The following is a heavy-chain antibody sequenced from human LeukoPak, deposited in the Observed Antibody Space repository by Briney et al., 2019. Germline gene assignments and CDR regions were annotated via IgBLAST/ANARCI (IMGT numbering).Heavy chain of an antibody. V-gene: IGHV3-7*01. CDR3: AIWTSGNY. J-gene: IGHJ4*02. Sequence: GGSLRLSCAASGFTFNRSWMNWVRQAPGKGLEWVANLDPSGSQKRYVDSVKGRFIISKDNPGASLYLDMYSLRAEDTAIYYCAIWTSGNYWGQGTLVTVSS. D-gene: IGHD1-1*01. CDR2: LDPSGSQK. CDR1: GFTFNRSW.